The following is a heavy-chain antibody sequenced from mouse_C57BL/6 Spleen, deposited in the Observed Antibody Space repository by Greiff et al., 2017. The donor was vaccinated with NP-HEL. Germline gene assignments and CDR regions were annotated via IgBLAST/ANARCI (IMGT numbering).Heavy chain of an antibody. V-gene: IGHV1-82*01. J-gene: IGHJ4*01. CDR3: ARWGSNYNAMDY. Sequence: VQLQQPGPELVKPGASVKISCKASGYAFSSSWMNWVKQRPGKGLEWIGRIYPGDGDTNYNGKFKGKATLTADKSSSTAYMQLSSLTSEDSAVYFCARWGSNYNAMDYWGQGTSVTVSS. D-gene: IGHD2-5*01. CDR2: IYPGDGDT. CDR1: GYAFSSSW.